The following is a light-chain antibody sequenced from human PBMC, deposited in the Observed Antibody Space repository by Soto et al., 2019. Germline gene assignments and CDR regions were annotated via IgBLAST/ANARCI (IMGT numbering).Light chain of an antibody. CDR1: QSVSY. Sequence: EIVLTQSPGTLSLSPGERATLSCRASQSVSYLGWYQQEPGQAPRLLIYGASSGATGIPDRFSGSGSGTDFTLTISRLEPEDFAVYYCQQYDSSPSWTFGQGTKV. CDR3: QQYDSSPSWT. J-gene: IGKJ1*01. CDR2: GAS. V-gene: IGKV3-20*01.